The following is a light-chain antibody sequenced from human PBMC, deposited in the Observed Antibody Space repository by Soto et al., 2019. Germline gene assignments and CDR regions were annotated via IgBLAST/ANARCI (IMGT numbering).Light chain of an antibody. CDR1: STDIGAYNY. CDR2: EVG. Sequence: QSALTQPASVSGSPGQSITISCTGTSTDIGAYNYVSWYQHPPGKAPKLLIYEVGKRSTGISNRFSGSKSGNSASLTVSGLQTEDEGNYFCCSFAPNNTFVFGTGTKVTVL. CDR3: CSFAPNNTFV. J-gene: IGLJ1*01. V-gene: IGLV2-23*02.